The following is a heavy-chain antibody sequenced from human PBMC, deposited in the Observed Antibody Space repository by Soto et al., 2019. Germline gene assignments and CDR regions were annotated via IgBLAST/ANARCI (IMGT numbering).Heavy chain of an antibody. CDR1: GYTFTGYY. CDR2: INPNSGGT. D-gene: IGHD6-13*01. J-gene: IGHJ3*02. V-gene: IGHV1-2*04. Sequence: ASVKVSCKASGYTFTGYYMHWVRQAPGQGLEWMGWINPNSGGTNYAQKFQGWVTMTRDTSISTAYMELSGLRSDDTAVYYCAREGQQPEIDAFDIWGQGTMVTVSS. CDR3: AREGQQPEIDAFDI.